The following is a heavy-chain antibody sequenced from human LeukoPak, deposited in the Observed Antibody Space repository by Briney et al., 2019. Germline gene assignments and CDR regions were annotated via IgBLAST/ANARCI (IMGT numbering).Heavy chain of an antibody. CDR1: GGSISSYY. V-gene: IGHV4-39*07. J-gene: IGHJ4*02. Sequence: SETLSLTCTVSGGSISSYYWGWIRQPPGKGLEWIGSIYYSGSTYYNPSLKSRVTISVDTSKNQFSLKLSSVTAADTAVYYCARMRGPSPFDYWGQGTLVTVSS. CDR2: IYYSGST. CDR3: ARMRGPSPFDY. D-gene: IGHD3-10*01.